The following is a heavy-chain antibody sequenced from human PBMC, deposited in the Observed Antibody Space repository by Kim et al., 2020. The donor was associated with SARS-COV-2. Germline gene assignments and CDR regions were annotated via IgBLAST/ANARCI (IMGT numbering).Heavy chain of an antibody. CDR2: ISGNGDYI. Sequence: GGSLRLSCAASGFAFHNSAMSWVRQAPGKGLEWVSTISGNGDYIYYADSVKGRFTISRDNSKNTLYVQMDILRPEDTAFYYCAKNRNGYNYLFDFWGQGTLVTVSS. CDR3: AKNRNGYNYLFDF. J-gene: IGHJ4*02. D-gene: IGHD5-12*01. CDR1: GFAFHNSA. V-gene: IGHV3-23*01.